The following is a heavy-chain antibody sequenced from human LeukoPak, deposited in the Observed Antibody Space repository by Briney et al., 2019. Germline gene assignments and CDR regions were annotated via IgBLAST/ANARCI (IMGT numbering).Heavy chain of an antibody. CDR1: GGSISSSSCY. J-gene: IGHJ4*02. V-gene: IGHV4-39*07. Sequence: SETLSLTCTVSGGSISSSSCYWGWIRQPPGKGLEWIGSIYYSGSTYYNPSLKSRVTMSVDTSKNQFSLKLISVIAADTAVYYCARSPVVPSAMEFDYWGQGTLVTVSS. CDR2: IYYSGST. D-gene: IGHD2-2*01. CDR3: ARSPVVPSAMEFDY.